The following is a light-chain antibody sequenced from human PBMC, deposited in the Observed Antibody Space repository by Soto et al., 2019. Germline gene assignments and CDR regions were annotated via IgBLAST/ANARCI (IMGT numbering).Light chain of an antibody. CDR3: QKYNSAPLT. V-gene: IGKV1-27*01. Sequence: DIQLTQSPSSLSASVGDRVTITCRASQSIAGYLNWLQQKPGKIPNLLIYAASTLQAGVPSRFSGSGSGTDFTLTISSLQPEDVAAYYCQKYNSAPLTFGGGTKVDIK. CDR1: QSIAGY. J-gene: IGKJ4*01. CDR2: AAS.